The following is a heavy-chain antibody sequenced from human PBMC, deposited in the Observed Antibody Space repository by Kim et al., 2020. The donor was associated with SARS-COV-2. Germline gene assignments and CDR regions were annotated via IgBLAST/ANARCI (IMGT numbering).Heavy chain of an antibody. CDR3: TTPANYYDSSGYYGMDV. CDR2: IRSKANSYAT. V-gene: IGHV3-73*01. D-gene: IGHD3-22*01. CDR1: GFGFSGSA. J-gene: IGHJ6*02. Sequence: GGSLRLSCAASGFGFSGSAMHWVRQASGKGLEWVGRIRSKANSYATAYAASAKGRFTISRDDSKNTVYLQMNSLKMEDTALYYCTTPANYYDSSGYYGMDVWGQGTTVTVSS.